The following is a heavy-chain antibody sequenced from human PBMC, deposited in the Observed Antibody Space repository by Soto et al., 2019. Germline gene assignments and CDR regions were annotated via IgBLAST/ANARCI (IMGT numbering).Heavy chain of an antibody. CDR1: GFTFSSYA. D-gene: IGHD1-20*01. Sequence: EVQLLESGGGLVQPGGSLRLSCAASGFTFSSYAMNWVRQAPGKGLEWVSVITGSGDATYYADSVKGRFTISRDNSKNTLYVQMNSLRAEDPAVYYCAKAISGYNAPLDHWGQGTRVTVSS. CDR2: ITGSGDAT. V-gene: IGHV3-23*01. J-gene: IGHJ4*02. CDR3: AKAISGYNAPLDH.